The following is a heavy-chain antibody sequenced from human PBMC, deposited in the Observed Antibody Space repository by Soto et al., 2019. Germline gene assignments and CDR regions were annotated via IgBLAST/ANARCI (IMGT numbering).Heavy chain of an antibody. CDR3: AGASHQRPDRPFDY. CDR2: MNPNSGNT. Sequence: QVQLVQSGAEVKKPGASVKVSCKASGYTFTSYDINWVRQATRQGLEWMGWMNPNSGNTGYAQKFQGRVTMTRNTSISTAYMELSSLRSEDTAVYYCAGASHQRPDRPFDYWGQGTLVTVSS. CDR1: GYTFTSYD. V-gene: IGHV1-8*01. D-gene: IGHD2-2*01. J-gene: IGHJ4*02.